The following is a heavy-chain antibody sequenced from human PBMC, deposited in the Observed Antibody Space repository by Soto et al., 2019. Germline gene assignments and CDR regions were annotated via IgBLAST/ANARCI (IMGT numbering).Heavy chain of an antibody. V-gene: IGHV4-34*01. Sequence: SETLSLTCAVYGGSFSGYYWSWIRQPPGKGLEWIGEINHSGRTSYNPSLKSRVTISVDTSKNQFSLKLSSVTAADTAVYYCARLRGSGSYSYHYYMDVWGKRTTVTVSS. CDR1: GGSFSGYY. CDR2: INHSGRT. D-gene: IGHD3-10*01. J-gene: IGHJ6*03. CDR3: ARLRGSGSYSYHYYMDV.